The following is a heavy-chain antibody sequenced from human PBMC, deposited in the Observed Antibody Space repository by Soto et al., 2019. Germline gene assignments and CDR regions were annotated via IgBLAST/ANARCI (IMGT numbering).Heavy chain of an antibody. D-gene: IGHD3-9*01. J-gene: IGHJ6*03. CDR2: MNPNSGNT. Sequence: ASVKVSCKASGYTFTSYDINWGRQATGQGLEWRGWMNPNSGNTGYAQKFQGRVTMTRNTSISTAYMELSSLRSEDTAVYYCARVPDILTGYYYYMDVWGKGTTVTVSS. CDR3: ARVPDILTGYYYYMDV. CDR1: GYTFTSYD. V-gene: IGHV1-8*01.